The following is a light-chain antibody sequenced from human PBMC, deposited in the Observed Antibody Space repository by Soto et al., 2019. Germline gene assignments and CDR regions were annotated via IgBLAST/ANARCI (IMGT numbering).Light chain of an antibody. CDR2: DAS. V-gene: IGKV3-11*01. CDR1: QSVSSY. CDR3: QQRSNVPFT. J-gene: IGKJ3*01. Sequence: EIVLTQSPATLYLSPGERATLTCRASQSVSSYLAWYQQKPGQAPKLLIYDASNRDTGIPARFSGSGSGTDFTLTISSLEPEDFAVYYCQQRSNVPFTFGPGTKVEIK.